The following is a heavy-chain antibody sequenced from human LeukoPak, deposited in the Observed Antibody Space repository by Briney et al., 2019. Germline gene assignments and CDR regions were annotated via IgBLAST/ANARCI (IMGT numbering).Heavy chain of an antibody. J-gene: IGHJ4*02. Sequence: SETLSLTCAAYGGSFSGYYWSWIRQPPGKGLEWIGEINHSGSTNYNPSLKSRVTISVDTSKNQFSLKLSSVTAADTAVYYCARRGVRTPNDYWGQGTLVTVSS. D-gene: IGHD3-10*01. CDR1: GGSFSGYY. CDR3: ARRGVRTPNDY. V-gene: IGHV4-34*01. CDR2: INHSGST.